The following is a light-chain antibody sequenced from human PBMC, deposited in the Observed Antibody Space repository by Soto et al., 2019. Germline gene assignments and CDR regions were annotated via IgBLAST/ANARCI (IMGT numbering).Light chain of an antibody. CDR2: AAS. Sequence: DIQLTQSPSFLSASVGDRVTITCRASQGFSNSLAWYQQKPGKAPKLLPYAASTLQSGVPSRFSSSGSGTEFTLTVSLLQPEDFAAYYCQQPDSYQCTVGQGTKLEIK. CDR1: QGFSNS. V-gene: IGKV1-9*01. J-gene: IGKJ2*02. CDR3: QQPDSYQCT.